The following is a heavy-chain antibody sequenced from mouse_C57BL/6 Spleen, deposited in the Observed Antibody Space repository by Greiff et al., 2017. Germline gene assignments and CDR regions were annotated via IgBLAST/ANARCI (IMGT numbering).Heavy chain of an antibody. J-gene: IGHJ2*01. CDR1: GFNIKDDY. D-gene: IGHD1-1*01. Sequence: VQLQQSGAELVRPGASVKLSCTASGFNIKDDYMHWVKQRPEQGLEWIGWIDPENGDTEYASKFQGKATITADTSSNTAYLQLSSLTSEDTAVYYCTITTVVAREGYFDYWGQGTTRTVSS. CDR3: TITTVVAREGYFDY. V-gene: IGHV14-4*01. CDR2: IDPENGDT.